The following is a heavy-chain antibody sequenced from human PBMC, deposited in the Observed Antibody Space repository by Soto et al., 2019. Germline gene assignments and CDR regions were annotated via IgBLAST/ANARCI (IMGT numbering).Heavy chain of an antibody. CDR2: INHSGST. V-gene: IGHV4-34*01. CDR1: GGSFSGYY. CDR3: GRGKVYGAIDY. Sequence: SETLSLTCAVYGGSFSGYYWSWIRQPPGKGLEWIGEINHSGSTNYNPSLKSRVTISVDTSKNQFSLKLSSVTAADTAVYYCGRGKVYGAIDYWGQGTLVTVSS. D-gene: IGHD4-17*01. J-gene: IGHJ4*02.